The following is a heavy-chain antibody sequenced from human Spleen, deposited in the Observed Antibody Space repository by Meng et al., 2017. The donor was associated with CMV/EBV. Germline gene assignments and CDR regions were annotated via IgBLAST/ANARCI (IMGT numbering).Heavy chain of an antibody. CDR2: ISSSGSTI. J-gene: IGHJ4*02. CDR3: ASAPVGLQRDY. Sequence: GGSLRLSCAASGFTFSSYEMNWVRQAPGKGLEWVSYISSSGSTIYYADSVKGRFTISRDNAKNSLYLQMNSLRAKDTAVYYCASAPVGLQRDYWGQGTLVTVSS. CDR1: GFTFSSYE. V-gene: IGHV3-48*03.